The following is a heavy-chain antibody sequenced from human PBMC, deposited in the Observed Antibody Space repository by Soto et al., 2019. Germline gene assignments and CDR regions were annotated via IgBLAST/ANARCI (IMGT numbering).Heavy chain of an antibody. Sequence: QVQLVQSGAEVKKPGASVKVSCKASGYTFTSYYMHWVRQAPGQGLEWMGIINPSGGSTSYAQKFQGRVTMTRDTSTSTVYMELSSLRSEDTAVYYCARDRGRYCSGGSCSSYNWFDPWGQGTLVTVSS. D-gene: IGHD2-15*01. CDR2: INPSGGST. V-gene: IGHV1-46*01. CDR1: GYTFTSYY. J-gene: IGHJ5*02. CDR3: ARDRGRYCSGGSCSSYNWFDP.